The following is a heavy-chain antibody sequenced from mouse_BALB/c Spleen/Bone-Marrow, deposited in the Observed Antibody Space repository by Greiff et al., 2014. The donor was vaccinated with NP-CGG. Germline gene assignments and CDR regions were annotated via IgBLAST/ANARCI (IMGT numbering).Heavy chain of an antibody. CDR3: ARGRDWFDY. CDR2: ISGSGSST. J-gene: IGHJ2*01. CDR1: GFTFSGYG. D-gene: IGHD3-3*01. Sequence: EVKLVESGGGLVQPGGSMKLSCAASGFTFSGYGMSWVRQTPDKGLELVGTISGSGSSTYYPDSVKGRFTISRDNARNTLYLQMSSLKSEDTAMYYCARGRDWFDYWGQGTTLTVSS. V-gene: IGHV5-6-3*01.